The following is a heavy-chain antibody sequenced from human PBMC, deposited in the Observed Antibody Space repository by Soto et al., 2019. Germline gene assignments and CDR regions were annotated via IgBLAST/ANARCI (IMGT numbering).Heavy chain of an antibody. D-gene: IGHD6-6*01. CDR3: ARDSRGGAARRPTFYY. V-gene: IGHV3-48*03. CDR2: IGRSGETI. Sequence: GGSLRLSCVGSGFTFSSFEMNWVRQTPGKGREWLSYIGRSGETIYYADSVKGRFTISRDNAKSSLFLQMTGLRDEDTGIYYCARDSRGGAARRPTFYYWGRGTLVTVSS. J-gene: IGHJ4*02. CDR1: GFTFSSFE.